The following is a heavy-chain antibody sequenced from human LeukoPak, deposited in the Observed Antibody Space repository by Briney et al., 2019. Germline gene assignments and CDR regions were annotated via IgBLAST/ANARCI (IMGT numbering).Heavy chain of an antibody. CDR3: ARLDYSSSSEGYFQH. D-gene: IGHD6-6*01. J-gene: IGHJ1*01. CDR2: IYPGDSDT. V-gene: IGHV5-51*01. CDR1: GYSFTSYW. Sequence: GEFLKISCKGSGYSFTSYWIGWVRQMPGKGLEWMGIIYPGDSDTKYSPSFQGQVTISADKSITTAYLQWSSLKASDTAMYYCARLDYSSSSEGYFQHWGQGTLVTVSS.